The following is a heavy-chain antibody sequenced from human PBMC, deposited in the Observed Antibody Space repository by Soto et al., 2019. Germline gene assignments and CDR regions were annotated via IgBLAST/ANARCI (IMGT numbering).Heavy chain of an antibody. CDR3: ARDRLYSESNDFWSRYYYYYYGMDV. J-gene: IGHJ6*02. CDR2: INPNSGGT. CDR1: GYTFTGYY. D-gene: IGHD3-3*01. V-gene: IGHV1-2*02. Sequence: QVQLVQSGAEVKKPEASVKVSCKASGYTFTGYYMHWVRQAPGQGLEWMGWINPNSGGTNYAQKFQGRVTMTRDTSISTAYMELSRLRSDNTAVYYCARDRLYSESNDFWSRYYYYYYGMDVWGQGTTVTVSS.